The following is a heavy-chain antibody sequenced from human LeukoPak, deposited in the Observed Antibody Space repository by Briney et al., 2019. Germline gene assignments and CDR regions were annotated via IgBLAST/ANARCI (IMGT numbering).Heavy chain of an antibody. J-gene: IGHJ4*02. D-gene: IGHD4-17*01. CDR3: ARDIRGMVTTRGFDY. V-gene: IGHV3-21*01. CDR2: SSSSSSYI. CDR1: GFTFSSYS. Sequence: GGSLRLSCAACGFTFSSYSMNLVRQAPGKGLEWVSSSSSSSSYIYYADSVKGRFTISRDNAKNSLYLQMNSLRAEDTAVYYCARDIRGMVTTRGFDYWGQGTLVTVSS.